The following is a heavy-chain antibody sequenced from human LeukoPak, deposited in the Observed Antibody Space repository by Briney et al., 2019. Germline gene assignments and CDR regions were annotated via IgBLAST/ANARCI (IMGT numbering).Heavy chain of an antibody. CDR1: GYTFTGYY. D-gene: IGHD3-9*01. CDR2: INPNSGGT. V-gene: IGHV1-2*02. CDR3: ASKTSRFSDYGMDV. Sequence: ASVKVSCKASGYTFTGYYMHWVRQAPGQGLEWMGWINPNSGGTNYAQKFQGRVTMTRDTSISTAYMELSRLRSDDTAAYYCASKTSRFSDYGMDVWGQGTTVTVSS. J-gene: IGHJ6*02.